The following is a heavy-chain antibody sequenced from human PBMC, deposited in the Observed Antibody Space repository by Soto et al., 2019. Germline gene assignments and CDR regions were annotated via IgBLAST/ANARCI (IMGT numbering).Heavy chain of an antibody. J-gene: IGHJ4*02. CDR1: GYSFFSHW. V-gene: IGHV5-51*01. CDR3: ARRPWLSGYYDY. Sequence: GESLKISCKGSGYSFFSHWIGWVRQMPGKGLEWVGIIYPADSETRYSPSFQGQVTISVDKSLNTAYLQWSSLKASDTAMYYCARRPWLSGYYDYWGQGTLVTVSS. CDR2: IYPADSET. D-gene: IGHD3-22*01.